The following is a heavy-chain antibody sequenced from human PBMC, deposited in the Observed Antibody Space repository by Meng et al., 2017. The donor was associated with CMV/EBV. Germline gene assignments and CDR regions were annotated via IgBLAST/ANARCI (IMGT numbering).Heavy chain of an antibody. CDR3: TTVGATFPSDY. V-gene: IGHV3-15*01. D-gene: IGHD1-26*01. CDR2: IKSKTDGGTT. Sequence: GESLKISCAASGFTFSNAWMSWVRQAPGKGLEWIGRIKSKTDGGTTDYAAPVKGRFTISRDDSKNTLYLQMNSLKTEDTAVYYCTTVGATFPSDYWGQGTLVTVSS. J-gene: IGHJ4*02. CDR1: GFTFSNAW.